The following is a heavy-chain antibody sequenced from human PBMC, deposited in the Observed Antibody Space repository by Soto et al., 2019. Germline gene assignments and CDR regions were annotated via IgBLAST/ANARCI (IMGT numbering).Heavy chain of an antibody. CDR3: AGDRYSSSSDC. CDR1: GVTLSNYW. CDR2: INQDGSQI. D-gene: IGHD6-6*01. J-gene: IGHJ4*02. Sequence: EVQLVESGGGVVQPGGSLILSCAASGVTLSNYWMSWVRQAPGKGLEWVANINQDGSQIGYMCSVKGRFTISRDNAKNSLNLQRNSLRVEDTAVYYGAGDRYSSSSDCWGQGTLVTVSS. V-gene: IGHV3-7*01.